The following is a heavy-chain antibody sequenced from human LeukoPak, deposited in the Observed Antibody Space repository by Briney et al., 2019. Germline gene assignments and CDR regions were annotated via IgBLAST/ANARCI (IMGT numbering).Heavy chain of an antibody. CDR1: GYTFTGYY. D-gene: IGHD3-3*01. CDR3: ARGLGFLEWPYMDV. V-gene: IGHV1-2*02. Sequence: ASVKVSCKASGYTFTGYYMHWVRQAPGQGLEWMGWINPDSGGTNYAQKFQGRVTMTRDTSISTAYMELSRLRSDDTAVYYCARGLGFLEWPYMDVWGKGTTVTVSS. CDR2: INPDSGGT. J-gene: IGHJ6*03.